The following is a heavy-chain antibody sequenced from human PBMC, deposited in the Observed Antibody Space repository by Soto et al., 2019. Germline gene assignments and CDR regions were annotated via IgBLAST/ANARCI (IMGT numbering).Heavy chain of an antibody. V-gene: IGHV3-30-3*01. CDR1: GFTFSSYA. D-gene: IGHD3-9*01. CDR2: ISYDGSNK. CDR3: ARIWLSLPDY. Sequence: GGSLRLSCAASGFTFSSYAMHWVRQAPGKGLEWVAVISYDGSNKYYADSVKGRFTISRDNSKNTLYLQMNSLRAEDTAVYYCARIWLSLPDYWGQGTLVTVSS. J-gene: IGHJ4*02.